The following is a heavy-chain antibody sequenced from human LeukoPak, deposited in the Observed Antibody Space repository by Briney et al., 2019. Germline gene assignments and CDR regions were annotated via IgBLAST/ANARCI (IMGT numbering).Heavy chain of an antibody. CDR2: IYPPDSDT. CDR3: VRITEFWAFDI. J-gene: IGHJ3*02. V-gene: IGHV5-51*01. Sequence: GESLKISCKASGYSFIHYWIGWVRQMPGKGLEWMGIIYPPDSDTTYSPSFQGQVTISADKSISTAYLQWSSLKASDTAVYYCVRITEFWAFDIWGQATMVTVSS. CDR1: GYSFIHYW. D-gene: IGHD3-10*01.